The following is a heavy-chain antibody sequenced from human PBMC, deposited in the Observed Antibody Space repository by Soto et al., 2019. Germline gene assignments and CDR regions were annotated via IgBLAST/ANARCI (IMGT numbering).Heavy chain of an antibody. J-gene: IGHJ4*02. V-gene: IGHV1-8*01. CDR3: ARDDSSSSALND. CDR2: MNPNSGNT. D-gene: IGHD6-6*01. Sequence: VASVKVSCKASGYTFTSYDINWVRQATGQGLEWMGWMNPNSGNTGYAQKFQGRVTMTRNTSISTAYMELSSLRSEDTAVYYCARDDSSSSALNDWRQGTLVTVSS. CDR1: GYTFTSYD.